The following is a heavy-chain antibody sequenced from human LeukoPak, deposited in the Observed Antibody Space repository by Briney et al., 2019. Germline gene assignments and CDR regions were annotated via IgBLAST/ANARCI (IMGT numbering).Heavy chain of an antibody. V-gene: IGHV4-59*12. CDR3: ARTHYGDLPFDY. CDR2: IYYSGST. Sequence: SETLSLTCTVSGGSISSYYWSWIRQPPGKGLEWIGYIYYSGSTNYNPSLKSRVTISVDTSKNQFSLKLSSVTAADTAVYYCARTHYGDLPFDYWGQGTLVTVSS. J-gene: IGHJ4*02. D-gene: IGHD4-17*01. CDR1: GGSISSYY.